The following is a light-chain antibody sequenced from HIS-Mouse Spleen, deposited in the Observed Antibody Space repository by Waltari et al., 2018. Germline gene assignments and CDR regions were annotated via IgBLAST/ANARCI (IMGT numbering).Light chain of an antibody. Sequence: DIQMTQSPSSLSASVEDRVTITCRASQSISSYLNWYQQKPGKAPKLLIYAASSLQSGVPSRFSDSGSGTDFTLNISSLQPEDFATYYCQQSYSTPRTFGQGTKVEIK. CDR2: AAS. CDR3: QQSYSTPRT. CDR1: QSISSY. V-gene: IGKV1-39*01. J-gene: IGKJ1*01.